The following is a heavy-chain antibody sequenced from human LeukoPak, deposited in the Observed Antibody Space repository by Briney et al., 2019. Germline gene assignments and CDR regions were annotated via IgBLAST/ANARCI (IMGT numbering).Heavy chain of an antibody. J-gene: IGHJ4*02. CDR3: ARGSPGPTGYYFDY. CDR2: IGTAGDT. CDR1: GFTFSSYD. V-gene: IGHV3-13*01. Sequence: PGGSLRLSCAASGFTFSSYDMHWVRQATGKGLEWVSAIGTAGDTYYPGSVKGRFTISRENAKNSLYLQMNSLRAGDTAVYYCARGSPGPTGYYFDYWAREPWSPSPQ.